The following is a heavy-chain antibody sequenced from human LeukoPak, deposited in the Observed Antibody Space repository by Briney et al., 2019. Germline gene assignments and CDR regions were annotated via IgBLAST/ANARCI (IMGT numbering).Heavy chain of an antibody. CDR1: GFTFTSSA. CDR2: IVVGSGNI. D-gene: IGHD6-6*01. Sequence: SVKVSCKASGFTFTSSAVQWVRQARGQRLEWIGWIVVGSGNINYAQKFQERVTITRDMSTSTAYMELSSLRSEGTAVYYCAAEGYSSSSGEYYFDYWGQGTLVTVSS. CDR3: AAEGYSSSSGEYYFDY. J-gene: IGHJ4*02. V-gene: IGHV1-58*01.